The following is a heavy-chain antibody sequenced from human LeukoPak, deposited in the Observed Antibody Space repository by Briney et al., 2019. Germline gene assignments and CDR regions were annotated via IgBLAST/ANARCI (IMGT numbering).Heavy chain of an antibody. Sequence: PGGSLRLSCAASGFTFSSFAMTWVRQAPGKGLALVSVICGSSGSTYYADSVKGRFTISRDNSKNTVYLQMNSLRAEDTAVYYCAKGAYYDFWSGYSPFDYWGQGGLVTVSS. CDR1: GFTFSSFA. CDR2: ICGSSGST. V-gene: IGHV3-23*01. D-gene: IGHD3-3*01. J-gene: IGHJ4*02. CDR3: AKGAYYDFWSGYSPFDY.